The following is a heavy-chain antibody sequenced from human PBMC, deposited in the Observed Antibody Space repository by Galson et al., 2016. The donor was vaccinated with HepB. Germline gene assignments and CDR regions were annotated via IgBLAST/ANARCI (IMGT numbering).Heavy chain of an antibody. CDR1: GFTFSSYA. Sequence: SLRLSCAASGFTFSSYAMHWVRQAPGKGLEWVAVISYDGSNKYYADSVKGRFTISRDNSKNTLYLQVNSLRAEDTAVYYCARDSYTIFGVTPNWFDPWGQGTLVTVSS. CDR3: ARDSYTIFGVTPNWFDP. D-gene: IGHD3-3*01. V-gene: IGHV3-30*04. J-gene: IGHJ5*02. CDR2: ISYDGSNK.